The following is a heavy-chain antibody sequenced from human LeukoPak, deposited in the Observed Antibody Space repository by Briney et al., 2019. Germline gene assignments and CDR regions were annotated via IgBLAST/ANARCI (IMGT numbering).Heavy chain of an antibody. V-gene: IGHV4-4*07. CDR3: AGGSGSYLDYYGMDV. D-gene: IGHD3-10*01. J-gene: IGHJ6*02. CDR1: GGSISSYY. Sequence: SETLSLTCTVSGGSISSYYWSWIRQPAGKGLEWIGRIYTSGSTNYNPSLKSRVTMSVDTSKNQFSLKLSSVAAADTAVYYCAGGSGSYLDYYGMDVWGQGTTVTVSS. CDR2: IYTSGST.